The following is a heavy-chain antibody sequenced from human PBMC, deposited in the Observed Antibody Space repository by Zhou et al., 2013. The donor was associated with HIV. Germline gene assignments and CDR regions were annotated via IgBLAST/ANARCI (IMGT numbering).Heavy chain of an antibody. J-gene: IGHJ6*03. V-gene: IGHV4-59*08. CDR3: ARLVAARDYYYYIDV. CDR1: GGSISSHY. CDR2: IYYSGST. Sequence: VQLQESGPGLVKPSETLSLTCTVSGGSISSHYWSWIRQPPGKGLEWIGYIYYSGSTKYNPSLKSRVTISIDTSKNQFSLKLSSVTAADTAVYYCARLVAARDYYYYIDVWGRGTTVTVSS. D-gene: IGHD6-13*01.